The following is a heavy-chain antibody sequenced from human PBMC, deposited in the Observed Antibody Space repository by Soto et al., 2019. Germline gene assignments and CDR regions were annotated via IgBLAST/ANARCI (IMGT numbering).Heavy chain of an antibody. CDR3: AKECCGTCLDAFGV. CDR2: VHHTGNT. J-gene: IGHJ3*01. CDR1: GGSITSGGFS. Sequence: QVQLKESGSGLVKPAQTLSLTCAVSGGSITSGGFSWSWIRQPPGKGLEWIGYVHHTGNTDYPPSLGSRVNSSLDKSRNHFSLNLTSVTAADTATYYCAKECCGTCLDAFGVWGPGTTVLVSS. D-gene: IGHD2-15*01. V-gene: IGHV4-30-2*01.